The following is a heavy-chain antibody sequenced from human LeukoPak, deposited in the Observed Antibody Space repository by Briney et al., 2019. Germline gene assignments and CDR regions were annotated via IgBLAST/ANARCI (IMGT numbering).Heavy chain of an antibody. D-gene: IGHD6-13*01. CDR3: ARIGAGSSRDY. CDR2: ISGASGTT. J-gene: IGHJ4*02. Sequence: PTGGSLRLSCADSGFTFSSYAMTWVRQAPGKGLEWVSTISGASGTTYYADSVKGRFTISRDNAKNSLYLQMNSLRAEDTAVYYCARIGAGSSRDYWGQGTLVTVSS. CDR1: GFTFSSYA. V-gene: IGHV3-23*01.